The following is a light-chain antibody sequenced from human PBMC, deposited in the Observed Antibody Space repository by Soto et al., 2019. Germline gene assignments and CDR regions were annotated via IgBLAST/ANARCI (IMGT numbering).Light chain of an antibody. CDR1: SSNIGSYT. J-gene: IGLJ1*01. CDR3: AAWDDSLSADV. V-gene: IGLV1-44*01. CDR2: NNN. Sequence: QSVLTQPPSASGTPGQRVTISCSGSSSNIGSYTVNWYQQLPGTAPKLLIYNNNQRPSGVPDRFSGSKSGTSASLAISGLQSEDEADYYCAAWDDSLSADVFGTGTKLTVL.